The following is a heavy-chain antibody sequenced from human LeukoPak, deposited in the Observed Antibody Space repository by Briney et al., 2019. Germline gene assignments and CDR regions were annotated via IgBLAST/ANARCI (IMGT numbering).Heavy chain of an antibody. CDR3: ARYGKATITSYYFDY. CDR1: GGSISSSSYY. J-gene: IGHJ4*02. D-gene: IGHD5-12*01. CDR2: INHSGST. Sequence: PSETLSLTCTVSGGSISSSSYYWGWIRQPPGKGLEWIGEINHSGSTNYNPSLKSRVTISVDTSKNQFSLKLSSVTAADTAVYYCARYGKATITSYYFDYWGQGTLVTVSS. V-gene: IGHV4-39*07.